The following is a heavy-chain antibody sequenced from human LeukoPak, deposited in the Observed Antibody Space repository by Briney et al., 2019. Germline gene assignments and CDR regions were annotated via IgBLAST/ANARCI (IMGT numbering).Heavy chain of an antibody. V-gene: IGHV3-20*04. CDR2: INWNGGST. CDR1: GFTFDDCG. CDR3: AGPGVAAAGTWTVYNWFDP. D-gene: IGHD6-13*01. J-gene: IGHJ5*02. Sequence: GGSLRLSCAACGFTFDDCGMSWVRQAPGEGLEWVSGINWNGGSTGYADSVKGRFTISRDNAKNSLYLQMNSLRAEDTAVYYCAGPGVAAAGTWTVYNWFDPWGQGTLVTVSS.